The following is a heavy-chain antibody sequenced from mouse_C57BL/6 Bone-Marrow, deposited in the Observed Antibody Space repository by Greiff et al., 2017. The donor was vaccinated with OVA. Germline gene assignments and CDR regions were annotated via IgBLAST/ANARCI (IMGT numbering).Heavy chain of an antibody. D-gene: IGHD2-2*01. CDR1: GYTFTSYW. CDR2: IYPGSGST. V-gene: IGHV1-55*01. CDR3: ARCFPLWLRWYFDV. J-gene: IGHJ1*03. Sequence: QVQLKQPGAELVKPGASVKMSCKASGYTFTSYWITWVKQRPGQGLEWIGDIYPGSGSTNYNEKFKGKATLTVDTSSSTAYMALSSLTSEDSAVYYCARCFPLWLRWYFDVWGTGTTVTVSS.